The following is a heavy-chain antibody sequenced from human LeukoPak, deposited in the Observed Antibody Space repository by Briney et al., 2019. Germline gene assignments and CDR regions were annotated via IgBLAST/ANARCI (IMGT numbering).Heavy chain of an antibody. V-gene: IGHV3-74*01. D-gene: IGHD3-3*01. CDR1: GFTFSSYW. CDR3: ATNRITIFGVVTDY. Sequence: GGSLRLSCAASGFTFSSYWMHWVRQAPGKGLVWVSRINSDGRSTSYADSVKGRFTISRDNAKNTLYLQINSLRAEDTAVYYCATNRITIFGVVTDYWGQGTLVTVSS. J-gene: IGHJ4*02. CDR2: INSDGRST.